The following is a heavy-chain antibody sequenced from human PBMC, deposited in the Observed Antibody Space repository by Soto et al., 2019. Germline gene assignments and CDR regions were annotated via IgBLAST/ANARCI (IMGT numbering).Heavy chain of an antibody. D-gene: IGHD7-27*01. CDR3: AREGGEVTGGGEWYFDL. CDR2: ISYDGSNK. Sequence: QVQLVESGGGVVQPGRSLRLSCAASGFTFSSYAMHWVRQAPGKGLEWVAVISYDGSNKYHADSVKGRFTISRDNSKNTLYLQMNSLRAEDTAVYYCAREGGEVTGGGEWYFDLWGRGTLVTVSS. J-gene: IGHJ2*01. CDR1: GFTFSSYA. V-gene: IGHV3-30-3*01.